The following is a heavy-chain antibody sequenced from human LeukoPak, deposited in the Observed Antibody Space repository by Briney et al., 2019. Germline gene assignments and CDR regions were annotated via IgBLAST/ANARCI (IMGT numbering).Heavy chain of an antibody. J-gene: IGHJ6*03. CDR2: INWNGGST. CDR1: GFTFDDYG. D-gene: IGHD6-6*01. V-gene: IGHV3-20*04. Sequence: SGGSLRLSCAASGFTFDDYGMSWVRQAPGKGLEWVSGINWNGGSTGYADSVKGRFTISRDNAKNSLYLQMNSLRAEDTALYYCARGGRSSSLYMDVWGKGTTVTVSS. CDR3: ARGGRSSSLYMDV.